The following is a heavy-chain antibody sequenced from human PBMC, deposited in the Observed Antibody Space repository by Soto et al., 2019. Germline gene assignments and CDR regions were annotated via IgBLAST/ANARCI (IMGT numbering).Heavy chain of an antibody. CDR1: GYTFSSYS. V-gene: IGHV5-51*01. CDR3: SRIGSSYNPFHH. D-gene: IGHD2-15*01. Sequence: PGESLKISCEGSGYTFSSYSIGWVRQMPGEGLEWMGIIYPDDSDTRYSPSFRGQVTISVDKSISRAYLQWSSLKASDSAMYFCSRIGSSYNPFHHSGRATLATVPS. J-gene: IGHJ4*02. CDR2: IYPDDSDT.